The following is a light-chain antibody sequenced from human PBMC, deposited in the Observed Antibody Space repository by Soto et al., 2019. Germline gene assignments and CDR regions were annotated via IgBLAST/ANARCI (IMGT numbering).Light chain of an antibody. V-gene: IGKV3-15*01. CDR1: QNVLSD. J-gene: IGKJ1*01. CDR3: QQYRGWPRT. CDR2: GAT. Sequence: EILLTQSPATLSVSPGETATLSCRASQNVLSDLAWYQQKPGQAPRLLVYGATTRATDATAKFRGSGSGTEFRLTISSLQSEDVATYYCQQYRGWPRTFGQGSKVEI.